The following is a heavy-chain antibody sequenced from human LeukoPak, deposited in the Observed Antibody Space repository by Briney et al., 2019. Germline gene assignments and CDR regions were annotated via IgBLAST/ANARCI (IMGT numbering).Heavy chain of an antibody. CDR3: ASSPLSRDSSGYYYFDY. Sequence: GGSLRLSCAASGFTFSSYWMSWVRQAPGKGLEWVANIKQDGSEKYYVDSVKGRFTISRDNAKNSLYLQMNSLRAEDTAVYYCASSPLSRDSSGYYYFDYWGPGTLVTVSS. CDR1: GFTFSSYW. J-gene: IGHJ4*02. D-gene: IGHD3-22*01. V-gene: IGHV3-7*01. CDR2: IKQDGSEK.